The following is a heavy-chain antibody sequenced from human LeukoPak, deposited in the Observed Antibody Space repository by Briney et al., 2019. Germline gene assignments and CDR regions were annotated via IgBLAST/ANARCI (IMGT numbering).Heavy chain of an antibody. CDR2: INPNSGGT. CDR1: GYTFTSYD. Sequence: ASVKVSCKASGYTFTSYDINWVRQATGQGLEWMGWINPNSGGTNYAQKFQGRVTMTRDTSISTAYMELSRLRSDDTAVYYCASYDYVMYYFDYWGQGTLVTVSS. J-gene: IGHJ4*02. CDR3: ASYDYVMYYFDY. V-gene: IGHV1-2*02. D-gene: IGHD3-16*01.